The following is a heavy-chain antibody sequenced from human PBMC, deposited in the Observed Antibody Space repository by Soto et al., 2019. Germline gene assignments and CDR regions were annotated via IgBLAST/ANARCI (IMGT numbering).Heavy chain of an antibody. CDR3: ASLSYSSSWYYFDY. V-gene: IGHV4-61*08. Sequence: PSETLSLTCAVSGGSISSGGYSWSWIRQPPGKGLEWIGYIYYSGSTNYNPSLKSRVTISVDTSKNQFSLKLSSVTAADTAVYYCASLSYSSSWYYFDYRGQGTLVTVSS. D-gene: IGHD6-13*01. CDR2: IYYSGST. CDR1: GGSISSGGYS. J-gene: IGHJ4*02.